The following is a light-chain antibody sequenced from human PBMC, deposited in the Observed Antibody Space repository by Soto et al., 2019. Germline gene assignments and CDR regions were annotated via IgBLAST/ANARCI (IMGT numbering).Light chain of an antibody. CDR3: SSYTSSSDFYV. V-gene: IGLV2-14*01. CDR2: EVS. J-gene: IGLJ1*01. Sequence: QSVLTQPASVSGSPGQSITISCTGASSDVGGYDFVSWYQQHPGKAPKLMIYEVSNRPSGVSSRFSGSKSGNTASLTISGLQADDEADYYCSSYTSSSDFYVFGTGTQLTVL. CDR1: SSDVGGYDF.